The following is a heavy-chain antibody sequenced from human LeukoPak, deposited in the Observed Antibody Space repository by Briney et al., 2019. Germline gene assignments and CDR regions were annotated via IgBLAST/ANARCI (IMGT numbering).Heavy chain of an antibody. Sequence: PGGSLRLSCAASGFTFSSYSMNWVRQAPGKGLEWVSSIGGGDEDRYYADSVKGRFTVTRDNSNNMVYLQLNSLRAEDTALYYCAKDATPFNSVWDYFDSWGQGTLVTVSS. CDR1: GFTFSSYS. CDR3: AKDATPFNSVWDYFDS. J-gene: IGHJ4*02. V-gene: IGHV3-23*01. CDR2: IGGGDEDR. D-gene: IGHD7-27*01.